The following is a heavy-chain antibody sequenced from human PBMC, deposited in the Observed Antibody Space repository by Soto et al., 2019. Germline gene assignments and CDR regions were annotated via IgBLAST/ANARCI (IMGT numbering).Heavy chain of an antibody. CDR1: GFSLSNARMG. D-gene: IGHD5-12*01. J-gene: IGHJ4*02. CDR2: IFSNDEK. Sequence: QVTLKESGPVLVKPTETLTLTCTVSGFSLSNARMGVSWIRQPPGKALEWLAHIFSNDEKSYSTYLKSRLTISKDTSKIQVFLTMTNMDPVDTATYYCARIMGQLYSGYVLLNWGQGTLVTVSS. CDR3: ARIMGQLYSGYVLLN. V-gene: IGHV2-26*01.